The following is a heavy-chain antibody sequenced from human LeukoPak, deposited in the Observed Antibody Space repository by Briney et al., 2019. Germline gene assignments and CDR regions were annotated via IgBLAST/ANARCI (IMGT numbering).Heavy chain of an antibody. J-gene: IGHJ4*02. D-gene: IGHD5-18*01. CDR3: ARDTGYSYGLRGVFDY. CDR1: GDSVSSNSAA. CDR2: TYYRSKWYN. V-gene: IGHV6-1*01. Sequence: SQTLSLTCAISGDSVSSNSAAWNWIRQSPSRGLEWLGRTYYRSKWYNDYAVSIKSRITINPDTSKNQLSLQLNSVSPEDTAVYYCARDTGYSYGLRGVFDYWGQGTLVTVSS.